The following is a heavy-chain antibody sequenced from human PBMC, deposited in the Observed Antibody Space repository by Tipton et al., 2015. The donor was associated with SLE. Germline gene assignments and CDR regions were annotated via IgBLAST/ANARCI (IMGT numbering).Heavy chain of an antibody. CDR3: AGQGGWYVDY. D-gene: IGHD6-19*01. V-gene: IGHV4-39*07. CDR1: GGSISSGDYY. Sequence: TLSLTCTVSGGSISSGDYYWSWIRQPPGKGLEWIGEINHSGSTNYNPSLKSRVTISVDTSKNQFSLKLSSVTAADTAVYYCAGQGGWYVDYWGQGTLVTVSS. J-gene: IGHJ4*02. CDR2: INHSGST.